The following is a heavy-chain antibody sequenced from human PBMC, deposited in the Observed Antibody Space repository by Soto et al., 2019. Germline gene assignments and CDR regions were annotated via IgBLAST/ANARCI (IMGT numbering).Heavy chain of an antibody. D-gene: IGHD6-6*01. V-gene: IGHV3-30*18. CDR1: GFTFSSYG. J-gene: IGHJ6*02. Sequence: PGGSLRLSCAASGFTFSSYGMHWVRQAPGKGLEWVAVISYDGSNKYYADSVKGRFTISRDNSKNTLYPQMNSLRAEDTAVYYCAKDLVAARIGNYYYGMDVWGQGTTVTVSS. CDR3: AKDLVAARIGNYYYGMDV. CDR2: ISYDGSNK.